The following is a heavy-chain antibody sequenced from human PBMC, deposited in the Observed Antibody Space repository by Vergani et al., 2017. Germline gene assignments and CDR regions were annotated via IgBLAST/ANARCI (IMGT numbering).Heavy chain of an antibody. CDR1: GFTFSDYY. D-gene: IGHD3-3*01. Sequence: QVQLVESGGGLVKPGGSLRLSCAASGFTFSDYYMSWIRQAPGKGLEWVSYISSSGSTIYYADSVKGRFTISRDNAKNSMYLQMNSLRAEDTAVYYCARNQERFLECYPRRLGYYGMDVWGQGTTVTVSS. CDR2: ISSSGSTI. V-gene: IGHV3-11*01. CDR3: ARNQERFLECYPRRLGYYGMDV. J-gene: IGHJ6*02.